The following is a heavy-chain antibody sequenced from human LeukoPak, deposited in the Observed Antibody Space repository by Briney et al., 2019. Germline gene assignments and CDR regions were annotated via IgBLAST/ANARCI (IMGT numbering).Heavy chain of an antibody. D-gene: IGHD6-19*01. V-gene: IGHV4-4*02. CDR1: GGSISSSNW. J-gene: IGHJ4*02. CDR3: ARVQASFSSGWFDF. Sequence: SETLSLTCAVSGGSISSSNWWSWVRQPPGKGLEWIGNIYYTGSTYYNPSLKSRVTMSVDTSKNQFSLKLSSVTAADTAVYYCARVQASFSSGWFDFWGQGTLVTVSS. CDR2: IYYTGST.